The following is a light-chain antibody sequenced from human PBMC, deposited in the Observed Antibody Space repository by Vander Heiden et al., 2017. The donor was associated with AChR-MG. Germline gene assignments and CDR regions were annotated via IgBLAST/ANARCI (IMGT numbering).Light chain of an antibody. CDR2: EDN. V-gene: IGLV6-57*04. Sequence: FMLTHPHSVSASPGSTVTIPCTRSSGSIASNYVQGYQQRPGSAPTTMIYEDNRRPSAVPDRYSGSIDSSSNSASLTISGLKTEDEADYYCQSYDSSNVVFGGGTKLTVL. J-gene: IGLJ2*01. CDR1: SGSIASNY. CDR3: QSYDSSNVV.